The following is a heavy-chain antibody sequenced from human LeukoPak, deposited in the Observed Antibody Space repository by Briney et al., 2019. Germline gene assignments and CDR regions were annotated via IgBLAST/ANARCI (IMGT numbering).Heavy chain of an antibody. J-gene: IGHJ4*02. CDR1: GFTFSSYA. V-gene: IGHV3-23*01. D-gene: IGHD7-27*01. CDR3: ARDYVWGSSESDY. Sequence: GSLRLSCAASGFTFSSYAMSWVRQAPGKGLECISGFSGSGGSTYYADSVKGRFTISRDNAKNSLYLQMNSLRVEDTAIYYCARDYVWGSSESDYWGQGTLVTVSS. CDR2: FSGSGGST.